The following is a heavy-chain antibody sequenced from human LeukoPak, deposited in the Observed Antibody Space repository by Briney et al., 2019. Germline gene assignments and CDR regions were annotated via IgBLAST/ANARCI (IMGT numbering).Heavy chain of an antibody. CDR3: ARDLEGATTTLFDY. V-gene: IGHV3-21*01. CDR2: ISSSSSYI. CDR1: GFTFSSYS. Sequence: PGGSLRLSCAASGFTFSSYSMNWVRQAPGKGLEWVSSISSSSSYIYYADSVKGRFTISRDNAKNSLYLKMNSLRAEDTAVYYCARDLEGATTTLFDYWGQGTLVTVSS. D-gene: IGHD1-26*01. J-gene: IGHJ4*02.